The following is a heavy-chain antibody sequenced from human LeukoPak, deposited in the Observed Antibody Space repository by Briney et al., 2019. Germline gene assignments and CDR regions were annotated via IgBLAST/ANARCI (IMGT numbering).Heavy chain of an antibody. V-gene: IGHV3-30*04. J-gene: IGHJ5*02. CDR1: GFTFSSYA. Sequence: GGSLRLSCAASGFTFSSYAMHGVRQAPGKGLEGVAVISYEGSNKYYADSVKGRFTISRDNSKNTLYLQMNSLRAEDTAVYYCASATVTTGGWFDPWGQGTLVTVSS. CDR2: ISYEGSNK. CDR3: ASATVTTGGWFDP. D-gene: IGHD4-17*01.